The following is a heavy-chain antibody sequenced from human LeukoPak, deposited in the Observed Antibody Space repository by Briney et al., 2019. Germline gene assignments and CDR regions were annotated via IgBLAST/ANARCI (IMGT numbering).Heavy chain of an antibody. CDR2: ISSSSSYI. Sequence: GGSLRLSCAASGFTFSSYSMNWVRQAPGKGLEWDSSISSSSSYIYYADSVKGRFTISRDNAKNSLYLQMNSLRAEDTAVYYCARSRSFSGIAAAGPDYYYYYGMDVWGQGTTVTVSS. CDR3: ARSRSFSGIAAAGPDYYYYYGMDV. J-gene: IGHJ6*02. D-gene: IGHD6-13*01. V-gene: IGHV3-21*01. CDR1: GFTFSSYS.